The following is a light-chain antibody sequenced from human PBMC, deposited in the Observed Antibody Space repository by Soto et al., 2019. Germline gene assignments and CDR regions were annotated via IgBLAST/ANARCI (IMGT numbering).Light chain of an antibody. CDR3: VSFTTSSSDV. J-gene: IGLJ1*01. CDR1: SSDVGAYIY. V-gene: IGLV2-14*01. Sequence: QSALTQPASVSGSPGQSITISCTGTSSDVGAYIYVSWYQQHPGKAPKLMIYDITNRPSGVSNRFSGSKSGNTASLTISGLQAEDEADYYCVSFTTSSSDVFGTGTKLTVL. CDR2: DIT.